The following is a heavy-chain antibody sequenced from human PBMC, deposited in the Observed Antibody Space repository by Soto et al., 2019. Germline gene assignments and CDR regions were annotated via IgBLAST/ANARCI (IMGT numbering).Heavy chain of an antibody. Sequence: QVQLVQSGDEVKKPGASVKVSCKASGYTFTNYGISWVRQAPGQGLEWMGWISPYNGNTKYPQQLQGRVTMTTDTSTRTSYMELRSLKSDDTAVYFCARDGDRCTSTRCSPWPDAHFDLWGRVTLVTVSS. CDR3: ARDGDRCTSTRCSPWPDAHFDL. V-gene: IGHV1-18*01. J-gene: IGHJ2*01. CDR2: ISPYNGNT. CDR1: GYTFTNYG. D-gene: IGHD2-2*01.